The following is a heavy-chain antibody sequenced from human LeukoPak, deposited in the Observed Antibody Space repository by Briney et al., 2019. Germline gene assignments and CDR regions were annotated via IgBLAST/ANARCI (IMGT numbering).Heavy chain of an antibody. D-gene: IGHD3-22*01. CDR1: GFTFSSYW. Sequence: GGSLRLSCAASGFTFSSYWMSWVRQAPGKGLEWVANIKQDGSEKYYVDSVKGRFTISRDNAKNSLYLQMNSLRAEDTAVYYCAKDTYYYDSSGYREDYWGQGTLVTVSS. CDR3: AKDTYYYDSSGYREDY. CDR2: IKQDGSEK. J-gene: IGHJ4*02. V-gene: IGHV3-7*03.